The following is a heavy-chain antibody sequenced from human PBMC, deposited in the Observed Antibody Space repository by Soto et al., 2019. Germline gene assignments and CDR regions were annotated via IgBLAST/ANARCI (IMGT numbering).Heavy chain of an antibody. CDR2: INSDGSHT. Sequence: EVQLVESGGGLVQPGGSLRLSCAASGFTFFAYWIHWVRQAPGKGLVWVSRINSDGSHTSYADSVRGRFTISRDNSKNPVYRQMNSRTAEDTAVYTCAKEGDYGDYAGENWFDSWGQGSLVTVSS. CDR1: GFTFFAYW. CDR3: AKEGDYGDYAGENWFDS. D-gene: IGHD4-17*01. J-gene: IGHJ5*01. V-gene: IGHV3-74*01.